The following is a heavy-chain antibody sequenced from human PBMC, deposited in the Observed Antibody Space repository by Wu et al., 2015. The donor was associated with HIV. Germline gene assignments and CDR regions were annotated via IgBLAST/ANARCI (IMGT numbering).Heavy chain of an antibody. CDR2: INPNSGGT. V-gene: IGHV1-2*02. Sequence: QVQLVQSGAEVKKPGASVKVSCKASGYTFTGYYMHWVRQAPGQGLEWMGWINPNSGGTNYAQKFQGRVTMTRDTSISTAYMELSRLRSDDTAVYYCARENIAAAGNYYYYYMDVWGKGTTVTVSS. CDR3: ARENIAAAGNYYYYYMDV. CDR1: GYTFTGYY. J-gene: IGHJ6*03. D-gene: IGHD6-13*01.